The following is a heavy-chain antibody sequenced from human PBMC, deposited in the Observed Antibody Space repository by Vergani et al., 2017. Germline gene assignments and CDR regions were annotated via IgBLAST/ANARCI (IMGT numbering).Heavy chain of an antibody. CDR3: ARPSAPGDYDALDS. D-gene: IGHD4-17*01. CDR1: VFTFNHYA. V-gene: IGHV3-23*01. J-gene: IGHJ3*02. Sequence: EVQMLESGGDLVQPGGSLRLSCAASVFTFNHYAMNWVRQAPGKGLEWVSVISGSGGSTYYTGSVTGRYTSSRDSSKNTRYLQMNSLSAGDTAVYYCARPSAPGDYDALDSWSQGRMVTVSS. CDR2: ISGSGGST.